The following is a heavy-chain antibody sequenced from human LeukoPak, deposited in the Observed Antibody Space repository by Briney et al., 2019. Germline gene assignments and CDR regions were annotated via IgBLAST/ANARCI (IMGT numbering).Heavy chain of an antibody. CDR1: GFTFSSYG. Sequence: GGSLRLSCAASGFTFSSYGMHWVRQAPGKGLEWVAFIRYDGSNKYYADSVKGRFTISRDNSKNTLYLQMNSLRAEDTAVYYCAKSWGVLLWFRELPFDYWGQGTLVTVSS. D-gene: IGHD3-10*01. CDR2: IRYDGSNK. V-gene: IGHV3-30*02. J-gene: IGHJ4*02. CDR3: AKSWGVLLWFRELPFDY.